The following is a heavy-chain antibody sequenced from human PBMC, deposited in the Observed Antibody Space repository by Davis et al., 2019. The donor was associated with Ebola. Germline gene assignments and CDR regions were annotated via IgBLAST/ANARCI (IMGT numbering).Heavy chain of an antibody. CDR3: AKGEWEIPSIFDY. Sequence: GGSLRLSCAVSGDSISSSNWWSWVRQAPGKGLEWVSGISSSGDKIYYADSVKGRFTISRDNSKNTLYLQMNSLRPEDTAVYYCAKGEWEIPSIFDYWGQGTLVTVSS. D-gene: IGHD1-26*01. V-gene: IGHV3-23*01. CDR2: ISSSGDKI. J-gene: IGHJ4*02. CDR1: GDSISSSNW.